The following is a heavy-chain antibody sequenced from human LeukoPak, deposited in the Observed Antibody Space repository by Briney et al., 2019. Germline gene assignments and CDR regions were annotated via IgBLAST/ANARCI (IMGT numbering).Heavy chain of an antibody. CDR2: ILYSGTT. CDR3: ARLSSSGYRNAFDI. CDR1: GASIGTGGFY. V-gene: IGHV4-39*01. D-gene: IGHD6-25*01. Sequence: SETLSLTCTVSGASIGTGGFYWGWIRQPPGRELEYIGSILYSGTTYHNPSLRSRVTISIDTSKNQFSLKVTSVTAADAAIYHCARLSSSGYRNAFDIWGQGTMVTVSS. J-gene: IGHJ3*02.